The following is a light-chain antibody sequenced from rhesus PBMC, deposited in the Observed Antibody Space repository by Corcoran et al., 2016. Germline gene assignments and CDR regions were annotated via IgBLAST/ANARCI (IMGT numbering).Light chain of an antibody. CDR3: QQYKGYPLT. CDR1: PGIRSY. V-gene: IGKV1-28*02. CDR2: AAT. J-gene: IGKJ4*01. Sequence: DIQMTQSPSSLSASVGDTVTITCRASPGIRSYLNWFQQKPGKAPKLLIYAATTLQSGVPSRFSGSGSGTDFTLTISSLQPEDFATYYCQQYKGYPLTFGGGTKVEIK.